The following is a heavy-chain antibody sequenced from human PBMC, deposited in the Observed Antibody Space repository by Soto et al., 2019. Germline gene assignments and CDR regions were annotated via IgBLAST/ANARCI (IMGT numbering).Heavy chain of an antibody. Sequence: QVQLVQSVAELKKPGSSVKVSCKASGDTFSGYPINWVRQAPGEGLEWMGMIIPVFGTTNDAQRFEGRVTFTADESTNTAYMELRGLLSEDTAVYYCARDGGFGELKYWGPGTLVTVSS. CDR2: IIPVFGTT. CDR3: ARDGGFGELKY. CDR1: GDTFSGYP. V-gene: IGHV1-69*18. J-gene: IGHJ4*02. D-gene: IGHD3-10*01.